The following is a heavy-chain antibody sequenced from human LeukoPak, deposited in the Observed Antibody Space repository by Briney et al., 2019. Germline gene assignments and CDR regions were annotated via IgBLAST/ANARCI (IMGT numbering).Heavy chain of an antibody. CDR3: AKKGGQGLNYFHY. D-gene: IGHD1-26*01. V-gene: IGHV3-23*01. Sequence: GGSLRLSCAASGFTFSTYAMSWVRQAPGKGLEWVSVISGSGGSTYYADSVKGRFTISRDNSKNTLYLQMNSLRAEDTAVYYCAKKGGQGLNYFHYWGQGTLVTVSS. CDR2: ISGSGGST. J-gene: IGHJ4*02. CDR1: GFTFSTYA.